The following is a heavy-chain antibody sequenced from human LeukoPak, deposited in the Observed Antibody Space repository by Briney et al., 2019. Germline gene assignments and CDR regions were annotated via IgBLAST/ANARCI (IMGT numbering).Heavy chain of an antibody. CDR2: IIPIFVTP. CDR1: GGTFSSYA. D-gene: IGHD2-15*01. CDR3: ATDVWIAATPKGPSGNFQG. V-gene: IGHV1-69*05. J-gene: IGHJ1*01. Sequence: GASVKVSCKASGGTFSSYAINWVRQAPGQGLEWMGGIIPIFVTPNYAQKFQGRVTITTDESTSTVYMELSSLRSEDTAVYYCATDVWIAATPKGPSGNFQGWGQGTLVTVSS.